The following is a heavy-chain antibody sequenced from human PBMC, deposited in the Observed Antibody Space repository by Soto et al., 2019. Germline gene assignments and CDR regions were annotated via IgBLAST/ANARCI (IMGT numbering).Heavy chain of an antibody. CDR1: GFTFSSYW. Sequence: QPGGSLRLSCAASGFTFSSYWMHWVRQAPGKGLVWVSRINSDGSSTRYADYVKGRFTISRDNAKNTLYLQMNSLRAEDTAVYYCARAGVVVAATPNYYFDYWGQGT. V-gene: IGHV3-74*01. CDR2: INSDGSST. D-gene: IGHD2-15*01. CDR3: ARAGVVVAATPNYYFDY. J-gene: IGHJ4*02.